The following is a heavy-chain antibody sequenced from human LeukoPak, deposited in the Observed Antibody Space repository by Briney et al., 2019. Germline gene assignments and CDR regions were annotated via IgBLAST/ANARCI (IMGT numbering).Heavy chain of an antibody. Sequence: PSETLSLTCAVYGGSFSGYYWSWIRQPPGKGLEWIGEINHSGSTNYNPSLKSRVTISVDTSKNQFSLKLSSVTAADTAVYYCAKSYSYGGMWFDPWGQGTLVTVSS. CDR3: AKSYSYGGMWFDP. D-gene: IGHD5-18*01. CDR2: INHSGST. J-gene: IGHJ5*02. V-gene: IGHV4-34*01. CDR1: GGSFSGYY.